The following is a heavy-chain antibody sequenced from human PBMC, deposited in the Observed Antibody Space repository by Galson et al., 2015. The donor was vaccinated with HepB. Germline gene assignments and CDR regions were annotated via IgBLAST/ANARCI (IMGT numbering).Heavy chain of an antibody. CDR3: TRVADADYGDHSYFDY. CDR2: ISSSAVYT. Sequence: SLRLSCAASGFTFSDYYMSWIRQAPGKGQEWISYISSSAVYTNYADSVKGRFTISRDNARNSLFLQINSLRAEDTAVYYCTRVADADYGDHSYFDYWGQGTLVTVSS. V-gene: IGHV3-11*06. CDR1: GFTFSDYY. J-gene: IGHJ4*02. D-gene: IGHD4-17*01.